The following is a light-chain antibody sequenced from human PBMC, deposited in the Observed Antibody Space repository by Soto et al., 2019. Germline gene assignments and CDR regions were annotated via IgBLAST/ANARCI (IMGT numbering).Light chain of an antibody. V-gene: IGLV2-8*01. CDR2: DVN. CDR3: SSYAGNNNYV. CDR1: SSDVGAYHY. J-gene: IGLJ1*01. Sequence: QSALTQPPSASGSRGQSVTISCTGTSSDVGAYHYVSWYQHHPGKAPKVVIYDVNRRPSGVPNRFSGSKSGNTASLTVSGLQAEDEADYYCSSYAGNNNYVFGTGTKVTLL.